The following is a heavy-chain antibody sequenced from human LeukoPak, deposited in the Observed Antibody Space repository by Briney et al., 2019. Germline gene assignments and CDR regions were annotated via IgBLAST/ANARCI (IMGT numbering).Heavy chain of an antibody. J-gene: IGHJ3*02. V-gene: IGHV3-23*01. D-gene: IGHD4-17*01. CDR2: ISGSGSNT. CDR3: AKVVTVTMRGVFDI. CDR1: GFTFSSYA. Sequence: GGSPRLSCAASGFTFSSYAMSWVRQAPGKGLEWVSAISGSGSNTYYADSVKGRFTISRDNSKNTLYLQMNSLRAEDTAVYYCAKVVTVTMRGVFDIWGQGTMVTVSS.